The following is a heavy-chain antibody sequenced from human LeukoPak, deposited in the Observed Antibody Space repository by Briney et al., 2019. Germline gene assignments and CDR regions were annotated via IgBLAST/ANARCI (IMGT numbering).Heavy chain of an antibody. CDR1: GFTFSSYA. CDR2: ISYDGSNK. J-gene: IGHJ6*02. D-gene: IGHD1-14*01. V-gene: IGHV3-30-3*01. CDR3: ARDPAQENQYGMDV. Sequence: GGSLRLSCPASGFTFSSYAMHWVGQAQGKGLEWLAVISYDGSNKYYADSVKGRFTISRDNSKNTLYLQMNSLRAEDTAVYYCARDPAQENQYGMDVWGQGTTVTVSS.